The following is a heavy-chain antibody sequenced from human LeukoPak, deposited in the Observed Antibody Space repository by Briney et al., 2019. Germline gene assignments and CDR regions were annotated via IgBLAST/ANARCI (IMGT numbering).Heavy chain of an antibody. J-gene: IGHJ6*02. CDR2: IKHDGSET. V-gene: IGHV3-7*01. D-gene: IGHD2-15*01. Sequence: PGGSLRLSCAASGFTFNTYWLNWVRQAPGKRLEWVANIKHDGSETDYVDSVKGRFTISRDNAKNSLFLQMNSLRAEDTAVYFCARDMNPYCSGGSCPFSSGMDVWGQGTTVSVSS. CDR1: GFTFNTYW. CDR3: ARDMNPYCSGGSCPFSSGMDV.